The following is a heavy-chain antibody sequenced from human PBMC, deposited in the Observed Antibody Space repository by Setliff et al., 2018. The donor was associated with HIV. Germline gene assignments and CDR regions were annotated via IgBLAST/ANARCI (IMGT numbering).Heavy chain of an antibody. D-gene: IGHD6-25*01. CDR2: IRYDGSNK. Sequence: GALRLSCAASGFTFSSYGMHWVRQAPGKGLEWVAFIRYDGSNKYYADSVKGRFTISRDNSKNTLYLQMNSLRAEDTAVYYCAKDGDYRSGDYDAFDIWGQGTMVTVSS. V-gene: IGHV3-30*02. CDR3: AKDGDYRSGDYDAFDI. CDR1: GFTFSSYG. J-gene: IGHJ3*02.